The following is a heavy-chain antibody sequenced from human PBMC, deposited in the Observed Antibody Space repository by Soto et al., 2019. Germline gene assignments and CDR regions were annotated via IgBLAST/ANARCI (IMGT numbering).Heavy chain of an antibody. CDR3: ARDRHTAGGGGMDV. J-gene: IGHJ6*02. CDR1: GYTFTSYA. D-gene: IGHD5-18*01. Sequence: QVQLVQSGAEVKKPGASVKVSCKASGYTFTSYAMHWVRQAPGQRLEWMGWINAGNGNTKYSQKFQGRVTITRDTSASTAYMELSSLRSEDTAVYYCARDRHTAGGGGMDVWGQGTTVTVS. V-gene: IGHV1-3*01. CDR2: INAGNGNT.